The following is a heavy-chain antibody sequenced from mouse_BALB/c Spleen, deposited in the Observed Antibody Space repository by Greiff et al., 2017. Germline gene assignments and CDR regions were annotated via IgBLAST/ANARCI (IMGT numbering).Heavy chain of an antibody. J-gene: IGHJ4*01. D-gene: IGHD2-14*01. CDR3: ARKRVLFGMDY. CDR2: IWSGGST. CDR1: GFSLTSYG. V-gene: IGHV2-2*02. Sequence: VQLQESGPGLVQPSQSLSITCTVSGFSLTSYGVHWVRQTPGKGLEWLGVIWSGGSTNYNAAFISRLSISKDNSKSQVFFKMNSLQTNDTAVYYCARKRVLFGMDYWGQGTSVTVSS.